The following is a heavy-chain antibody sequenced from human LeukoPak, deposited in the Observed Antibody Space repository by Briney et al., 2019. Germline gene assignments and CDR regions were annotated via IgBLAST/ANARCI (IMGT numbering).Heavy chain of an antibody. Sequence: SVKVSCKASGGTFSSYAISWVRQAPGQGLEWMGGIIPIFGTANYAQKFQGRVTITADESTSTAYMELSSPRSEDTAVYYCARAPPPNYYDSSGYGLDPWGQGTLVTVSS. CDR2: IIPIFGTA. CDR3: ARAPPPNYYDSSGYGLDP. V-gene: IGHV1-69*01. J-gene: IGHJ5*02. CDR1: GGTFSSYA. D-gene: IGHD3-22*01.